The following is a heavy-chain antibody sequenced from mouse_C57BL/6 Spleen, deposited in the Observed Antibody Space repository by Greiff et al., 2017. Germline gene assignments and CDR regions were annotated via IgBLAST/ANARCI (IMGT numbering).Heavy chain of an antibody. D-gene: IGHD1-1*01. V-gene: IGHV1-55*01. J-gene: IGHJ3*01. CDR3: ARDRSYYYGSSYSY. Sequence: VQLQQPGAELVKPGASVKMSCKASGYTFTSYWITWVKQRPGQGLEWIGDIYPGSGSTNYNEKFKSKATLTVDTSSSTAYMQLSSLTSEDSAVYYCARDRSYYYGSSYSYWGQGTLVTVSA. CDR2: IYPGSGST. CDR1: GYTFTSYW.